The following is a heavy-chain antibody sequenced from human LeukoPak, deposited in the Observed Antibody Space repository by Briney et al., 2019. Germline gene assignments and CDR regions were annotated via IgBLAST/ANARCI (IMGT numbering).Heavy chain of an antibody. CDR3: ARGSGDLTKLDAFDI. J-gene: IGHJ3*02. CDR2: IYHSGST. CDR1: GGSISSGGYS. Sequence: SETLSLTCAVSGGSISSGGYSWSWIRQPPGTGLEWIGYIYHSGSTYYNPSLKSRVTISVDRSKNQFSLKLSSVTAADTAVYYCARGSGDLTKLDAFDIWGQGTMVTVSS. D-gene: IGHD4-17*01. V-gene: IGHV4-30-2*01.